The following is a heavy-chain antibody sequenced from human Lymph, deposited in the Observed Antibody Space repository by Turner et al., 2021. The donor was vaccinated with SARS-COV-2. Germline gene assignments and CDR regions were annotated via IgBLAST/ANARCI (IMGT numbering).Heavy chain of an antibody. CDR3: ARALAAAGTDGVDV. J-gene: IGHJ6*02. V-gene: IGHV3-33*01. D-gene: IGHD6-13*01. CDR2: IWYDGNNK. Sequence: QVQLVESGGGVVQPGMSLRLSCAASGFTFSSYGMHWVRQAPGKGLEWVAVIWYDGNNKFYANSVKGRFTIPRENSKNTLYLQMNSLRAEDTAVYYCARALAAAGTDGVDVWGQGTTVTVSS. CDR1: GFTFSSYG.